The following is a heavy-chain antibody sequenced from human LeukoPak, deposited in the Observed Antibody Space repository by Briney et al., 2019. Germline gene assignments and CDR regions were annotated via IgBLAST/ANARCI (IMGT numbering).Heavy chain of an antibody. CDR2: IIPIFGTA. D-gene: IGHD1-7*01. V-gene: IGHV1-69*13. CDR3: ARDRNPYNWNYSFNY. J-gene: IGHJ4*02. Sequence: VASVKVSCKASGGTFSCYAISWVRQAPGQGLEWMGGIIPIFGTANYAQKFQGRVTITADESTSTAYMELSSLRSEDTAVYYCARDRNPYNWNYSFNYWGQGTLVTVSS. CDR1: GGTFSCYA.